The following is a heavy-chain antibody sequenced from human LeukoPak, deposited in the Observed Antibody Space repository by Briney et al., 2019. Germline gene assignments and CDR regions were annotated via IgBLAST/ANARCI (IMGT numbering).Heavy chain of an antibody. CDR1: GYSFTNFW. CDR3: AAGGASAP. J-gene: IGHJ5*02. CDR2: ISPGDSGI. D-gene: IGHD3-16*01. V-gene: IGHV5-51*01. Sequence: GESLKISCTGSGYSFTNFWIGWVRQMPGKGLEWMGVISPGDSGIRYSPSFQGQVTISVDKSISTAYLQWSSLKASDSAMYYCAAGGASAPWGQGTLVTVSS.